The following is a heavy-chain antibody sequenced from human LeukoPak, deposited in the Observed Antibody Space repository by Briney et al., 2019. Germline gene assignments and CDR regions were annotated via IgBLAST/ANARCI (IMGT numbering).Heavy chain of an antibody. CDR1: GGSISSSSYY. Sequence: PSETLSLTCTVSGGSISSSSYYWGWIRQPPGKGLEWIGSIYHSGSTYYNPSLKSRVTISVDTSKNQFSLKLSSVTAADTAVYYCAIQRGYKNWFDPWGQGTLVTVSS. J-gene: IGHJ5*02. D-gene: IGHD5-24*01. CDR3: AIQRGYKNWFDP. CDR2: IYHSGST. V-gene: IGHV4-39*01.